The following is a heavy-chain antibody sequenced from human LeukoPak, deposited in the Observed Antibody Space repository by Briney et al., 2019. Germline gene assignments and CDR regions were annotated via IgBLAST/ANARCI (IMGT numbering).Heavy chain of an antibody. CDR3: ARDRGTYLPGTFDY. V-gene: IGHV4-59*01. Sequence: SETLSLTCTVSGDSLSSYYWSWIRQPPGKGLEWIGYVYYTGSTNYNPSLKSRVTISVDMSKNQFSLKLSSVTAADTAVYYCARDRGTYLPGTFDYWGQGTLVTVSS. CDR1: GDSLSSYY. D-gene: IGHD1-26*01. J-gene: IGHJ4*02. CDR2: VYYTGST.